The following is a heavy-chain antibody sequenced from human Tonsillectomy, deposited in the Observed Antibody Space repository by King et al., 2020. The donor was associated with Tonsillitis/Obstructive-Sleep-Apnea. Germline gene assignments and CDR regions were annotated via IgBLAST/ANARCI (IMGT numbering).Heavy chain of an antibody. J-gene: IGHJ3*02. CDR2: INHSGST. CDR3: ARSTVTTSSLDI. V-gene: IGHV4-34*01. Sequence: VQLQQWGAGLLKPSETLSLTCAVYGGSFSGYYWSWIRQPPGKGLEWIGEINHSGSTNYNPSLKSRVTISVDTSKNQFSLKLSSVTAADTAVYYCARSTVTTSSLDIWGQGTMVTVPS. D-gene: IGHD4-11*01. CDR1: GGSFSGYY.